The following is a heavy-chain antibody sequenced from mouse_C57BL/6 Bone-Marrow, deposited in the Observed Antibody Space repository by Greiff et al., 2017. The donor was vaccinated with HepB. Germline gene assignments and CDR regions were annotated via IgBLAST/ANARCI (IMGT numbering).Heavy chain of an antibody. CDR3: ARPGGYGSSYGGYAMDY. V-gene: IGHV5-6*01. Sequence: EVKVVESGGDLVKPGGSLKLSCAASGFTFSSYGMSWVRQTPDKRLEWVATISSGGSYTYYPDSVKGRFTISRDNAKNTLYLQMSSLKSEDTAMYYCARPGGYGSSYGGYAMDYWGQGTSVTVSS. CDR2: ISSGGSYT. CDR1: GFTFSSYG. J-gene: IGHJ4*01. D-gene: IGHD1-1*01.